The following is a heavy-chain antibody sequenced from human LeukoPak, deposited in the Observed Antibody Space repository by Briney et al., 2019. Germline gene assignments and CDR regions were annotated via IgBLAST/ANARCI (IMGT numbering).Heavy chain of an antibody. CDR2: INAGNGNT. V-gene: IGHV1-3*01. D-gene: IGHD4-17*01. CDR3: ARYTTVTDAFDI. Sequence: ASVKVSCKASGYTFTSYAMHWVRQAPGQRLEWMGWINAGNGNTKYSQKFQGRVTITRDTSASTAYMELSSLRSEDTAVYYCARYTTVTDAFDIWGQGTMVTVSP. CDR1: GYTFTSYA. J-gene: IGHJ3*02.